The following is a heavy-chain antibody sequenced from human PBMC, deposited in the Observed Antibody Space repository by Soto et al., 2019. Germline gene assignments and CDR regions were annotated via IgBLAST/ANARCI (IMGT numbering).Heavy chain of an antibody. CDR3: AKGLSVTPIRYSDF. J-gene: IGHJ4*02. Sequence: GGSLRLSCAASGFTFSSYAMSWVRQAPGKGLEWVSAISGSGGSTYYADSVKGRFTISRDNSKNTLYLQMNSLRAEDTAVYYCAKGLSVTPIRYSDFWGQGALVTVSS. CDR1: GFTFSSYA. D-gene: IGHD1-26*01. V-gene: IGHV3-23*01. CDR2: ISGSGGST.